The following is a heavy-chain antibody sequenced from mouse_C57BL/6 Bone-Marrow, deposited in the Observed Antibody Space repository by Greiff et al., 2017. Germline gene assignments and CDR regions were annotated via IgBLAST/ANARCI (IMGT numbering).Heavy chain of an antibody. CDR3: ARWDYGSSFRWYFDV. J-gene: IGHJ1*03. Sequence: QVQLQQPGTELVKPGASVKLSCKASGYTFTSYWMHWVKQRPGQGLEWIGNINPSNGGTNYNEQFKSKANLTVDKSSSTAYMQLSSLTSDGTAVYYCARWDYGSSFRWYFDVWGTGTTVTVSS. CDR2: INPSNGGT. D-gene: IGHD1-1*01. V-gene: IGHV1-53*01. CDR1: GYTFTSYW.